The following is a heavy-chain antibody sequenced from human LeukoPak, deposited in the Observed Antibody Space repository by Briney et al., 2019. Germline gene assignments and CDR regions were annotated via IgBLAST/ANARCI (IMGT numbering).Heavy chain of an antibody. CDR1: GGSINSTNW. J-gene: IGHJ4*02. CDR3: ARDGGDSESSAFDY. D-gene: IGHD2-21*01. CDR2: IYHGGNT. V-gene: IGHV4-4*02. Sequence: SGTLSLTCGVSGGSINSTNWWSWVRQPPGKGLEWIGEIYHGGNTYYNPSLKSRVTISVDKSKNQFSLNLSSVTAADTAVYYCARDGGDSESSAFDYWGQGTLVTVSS.